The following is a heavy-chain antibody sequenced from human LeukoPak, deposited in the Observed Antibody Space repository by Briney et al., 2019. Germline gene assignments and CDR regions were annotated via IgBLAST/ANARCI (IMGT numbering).Heavy chain of an antibody. CDR1: GDRVSSNSAA. J-gene: IGHJ5*02. CDR3: ARDPTRERYCSSTSCDWFDP. CDR2: TYYRSKWYN. Sequence: SQTLSLTCAISGDRVSSNSAAWNWIRQSPSRGLEWLGRTYYRSKWYNDYAVSVKSRITINPDTSKNQFSLQLNSVTPEDTAVYYCARDPTRERYCSSTSCDWFDPWGQGTLVTVSS. D-gene: IGHD2-2*01. V-gene: IGHV6-1*01.